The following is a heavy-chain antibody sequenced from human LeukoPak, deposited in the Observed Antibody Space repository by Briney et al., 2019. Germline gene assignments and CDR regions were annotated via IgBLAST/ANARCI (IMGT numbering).Heavy chain of an antibody. CDR2: ISSSSSYI. D-gene: IGHD6-6*01. CDR3: ARDWNRDSSSPGV. CDR1: GFTFSNYG. Sequence: GGSLRLSCAASGFTFSNYGMHWVRQAPGQGLEWVSSISSSSSYIYYADSVKGRFTISRDNAKNSLYLQMNSLRAEDTAVYYCARDWNRDSSSPGVWGQGTLVTVSS. V-gene: IGHV3-21*01. J-gene: IGHJ4*02.